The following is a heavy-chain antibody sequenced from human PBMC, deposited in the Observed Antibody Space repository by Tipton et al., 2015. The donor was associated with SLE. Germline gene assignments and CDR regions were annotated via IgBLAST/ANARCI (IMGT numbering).Heavy chain of an antibody. CDR2: IYIGGTT. CDR1: GFTFSSYA. V-gene: IGHV3-NL1*01. D-gene: IGHD6-13*01. J-gene: IGHJ4*02. CDR3: ARDDRSWIFDF. Sequence: SLRLSCAASGFTFSSYAMHWVRQAPGKGLEWVSVIYIGGTTYYADSVRGRFTISRDTSKNMLYLQMNSLTVDDTAIYYCARDDRSWIFDFWGQGTLVTVSS.